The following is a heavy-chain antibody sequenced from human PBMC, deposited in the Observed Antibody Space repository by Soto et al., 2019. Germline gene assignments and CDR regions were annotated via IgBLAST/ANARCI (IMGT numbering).Heavy chain of an antibody. CDR2: FYSGST. V-gene: IGHV4-39*01. J-gene: IGHJ5*02. CDR3: ATTRGIAVGGSFDH. CDR1: GASISSRSSY. D-gene: IGHD6-13*01. Sequence: KTSETLSLTCIVSGASISSRSSYWGWIRQPPGKGLEWVGTFYSGSTYNNPSLKSRVTISVDTSKNQFSLKPSSVAAEDTAIYYCATTRGIAVGGSFDHWGQGALVTVSS.